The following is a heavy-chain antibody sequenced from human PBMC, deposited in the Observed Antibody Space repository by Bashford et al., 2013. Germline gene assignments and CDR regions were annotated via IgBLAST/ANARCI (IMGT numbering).Heavy chain of an antibody. J-gene: IGHJ6*02. CDR2: TRNRAYGYTT. Sequence: VRQAPGKGLEWLGRTRNRAYGYTTLYAASVKGRFTISRDDSQNSVFLEMTSLRTEDTAVYYCVKNALRGYGDYEGMDVWGQGTTVTVSS. V-gene: IGHV3-72*01. CDR3: VKNALRGYGDYEGMDV. D-gene: IGHD4-17*01.